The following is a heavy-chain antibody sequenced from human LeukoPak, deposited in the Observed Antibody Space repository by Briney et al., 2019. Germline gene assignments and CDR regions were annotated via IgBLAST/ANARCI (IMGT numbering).Heavy chain of an antibody. CDR2: INPSGGST. J-gene: IGHJ4*02. CDR1: GYTFTSHY. D-gene: IGHD4-23*01. Sequence: ASVKVSCKASGYTFTSHYMHWVRQAPGQGLEWMGIINPSGGSTSYAQKFQGRVTMTRDTSTSTVYMELSSLRSEDTAVYYCARDVAYYGGNSGTGFDYWGQGTLVTVSS. CDR3: ARDVAYYGGNSGTGFDY. V-gene: IGHV1-46*01.